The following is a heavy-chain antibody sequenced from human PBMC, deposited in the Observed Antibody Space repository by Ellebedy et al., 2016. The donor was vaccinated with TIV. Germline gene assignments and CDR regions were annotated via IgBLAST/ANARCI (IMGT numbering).Heavy chain of an antibody. J-gene: IGHJ5*02. CDR1: GFTFSSYG. V-gene: IGHV3-30*02. CDR3: ARDPGYFDWLGWFDP. Sequence: GGSLRLSXAASGFTFSSYGMHWVRQAPGKGLEWVALIWYDGSNKYYVDSVKGRFTISRDNSENTLYLQMNSLRAEDTAVYYCARDPGYFDWLGWFDPWGQGTLVTVSS. CDR2: IWYDGSNK. D-gene: IGHD3-9*01.